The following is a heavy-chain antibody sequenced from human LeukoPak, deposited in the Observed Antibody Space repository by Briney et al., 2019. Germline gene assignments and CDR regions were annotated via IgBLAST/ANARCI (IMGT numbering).Heavy chain of an antibody. CDR2: IKQDGSEK. V-gene: IGHV3-7*01. J-gene: IGHJ4*02. CDR1: GFIFSSYW. Sequence: PGGSLRLSCAASGFIFSSYWMSWVRQAPGKGLEWVANIKQDGSEKYYVDSVKGRFTISRDNAKNSLYLQMNSLRAEDTAVYYCARIARDIVVVPAALYFDYWGQGTLVTVSS. D-gene: IGHD2-2*01. CDR3: ARIARDIVVVPAALYFDY.